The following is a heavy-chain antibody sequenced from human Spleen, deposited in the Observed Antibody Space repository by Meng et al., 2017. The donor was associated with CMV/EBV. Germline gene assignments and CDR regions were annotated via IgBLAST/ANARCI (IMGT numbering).Heavy chain of an antibody. V-gene: IGHV3-33*03. CDR2: IWYDGSNT. D-gene: IGHD2-15*01. J-gene: IGHJ4*02. CDR3: AKDWGSGSSSWSFDY. Sequence: GESLKISCAASGFSFIRYGMHWVRQAPGEGLEWVAVIWYDGSNTYYADSVKGRFTISRDNSRTTLYLQMNSLRAEDTAVYYCAKDWGSGSSSWSFDYWGQGTLVTVSS. CDR1: GFSFIRYG.